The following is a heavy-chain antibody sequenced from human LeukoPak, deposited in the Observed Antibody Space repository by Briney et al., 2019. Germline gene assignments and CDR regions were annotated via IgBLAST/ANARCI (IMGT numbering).Heavy chain of an antibody. CDR3: ARAVGRSRGDI. Sequence: QSGGSLRLSCVVSGLTFSNYWMIWVRQAPGKGLESVAIIKEDGSAKYYLDSVKGRFTISRDNAKNSLYLQMNSLRAEDTAVYYCARAVGRSRGDIWGQGTVVTVSS. J-gene: IGHJ3*02. V-gene: IGHV3-7*03. D-gene: IGHD3-10*01. CDR2: IKEDGSAK. CDR1: GLTFSNYW.